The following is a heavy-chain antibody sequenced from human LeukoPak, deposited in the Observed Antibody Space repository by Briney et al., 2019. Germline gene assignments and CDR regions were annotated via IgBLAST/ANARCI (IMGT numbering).Heavy chain of an antibody. CDR3: ARGVVPAAILPCYYYYMDV. CDR2: IIPIFGTA. CDR1: GGTYSSYA. D-gene: IGHD2-2*01. J-gene: IGHJ6*03. Sequence: SVKVSCKASGGTYSSYAISWVRQAPGQGLEWMGRIIPIFGTANYAQKFQGRVTITTDESTSTAYMELSSLRSEDTAVYYCARGVVPAAILPCYYYYMDVWGTGTTVTVSS. V-gene: IGHV1-69*05.